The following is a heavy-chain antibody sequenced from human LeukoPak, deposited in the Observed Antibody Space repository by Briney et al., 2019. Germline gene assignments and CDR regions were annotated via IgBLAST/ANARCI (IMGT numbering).Heavy chain of an antibody. CDR2: IYHSGTT. Sequence: PSETLSLTCAVSGDSISSKWWSWVRQPPGKGLEWIGEIYHSGTTNYNPSLKSRVTISVDKSKNQFSLNLSSVTAADTAVYYCARPSPSIVVVPAAKDYDAFDIWGQGTMVTVSS. CDR3: ARPSPSIVVVPAAKDYDAFDI. V-gene: IGHV4-4*02. D-gene: IGHD2-2*01. CDR1: GDSISSKW. J-gene: IGHJ3*02.